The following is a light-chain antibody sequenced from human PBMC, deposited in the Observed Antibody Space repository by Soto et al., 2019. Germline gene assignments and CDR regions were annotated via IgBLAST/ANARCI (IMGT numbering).Light chain of an antibody. J-gene: IGKJ5*01. CDR1: QSIANND. CDR3: QQRSNWIT. Sequence: EIMLTQSPGTLSLPPGERATLSCRASQSIANNDLAWYQQKPGQTPRLLIYGASSRATGISDRFSGSGSGTDFTLTISSLEPEDFAVYYCQQRSNWITFGQGTRLEIK. CDR2: GAS. V-gene: IGKV3D-20*02.